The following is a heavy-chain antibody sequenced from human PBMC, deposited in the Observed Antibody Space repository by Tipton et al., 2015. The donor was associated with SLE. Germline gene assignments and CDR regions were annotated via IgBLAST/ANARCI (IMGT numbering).Heavy chain of an antibody. CDR2: IYYSGST. V-gene: IGHV4-59*11. Sequence: GLVKPSETLSLTCTVSGGSISSHYWSWIRQPPGKGLEWIGYIYYSGSTNYNPSLKSRVTISVDTSKNHFSLKLSSVTAADTAMYFCAGGFTMLRGASTWGQGIMVTVSS. J-gene: IGHJ5*02. D-gene: IGHD3-10*01. CDR3: AGGFTMLRGAST. CDR1: GGSISSHY.